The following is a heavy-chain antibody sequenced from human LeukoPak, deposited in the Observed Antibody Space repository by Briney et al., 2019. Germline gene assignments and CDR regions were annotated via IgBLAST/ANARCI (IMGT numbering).Heavy chain of an antibody. J-gene: IGHJ4*02. CDR2: INHSGST. CDR3: ARVDTVTDYFDY. V-gene: IGHV4-34*01. D-gene: IGHD4-17*01. CDR1: GGSFSGYY. Sequence: PSETLSHTCAVYGGSFSGYYWSWIRQPPGKGLEWIGEINHSGSTNYNPSLKSRVTISVDTSKNQFSLKLSSVTAADTAVYYCARVDTVTDYFDYWGQGTLVTVSS.